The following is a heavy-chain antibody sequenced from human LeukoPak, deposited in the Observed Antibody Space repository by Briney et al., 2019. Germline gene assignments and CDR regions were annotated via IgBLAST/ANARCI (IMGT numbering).Heavy chain of an antibody. V-gene: IGHV3-33*01. Sequence: GGSLRLSCAASGFTFSSYGMHWVRQAPGKGLEWVAVIWYDGSNKYYADPVKGRFTISRDNSKNTLYLQMNSLRAEDTAVYYCARDTRCSSTSCYYYYMDVWGKGTTVTVSS. CDR2: IWYDGSNK. CDR3: ARDTRCSSTSCYYYYMDV. CDR1: GFTFSSYG. D-gene: IGHD2-2*01. J-gene: IGHJ6*03.